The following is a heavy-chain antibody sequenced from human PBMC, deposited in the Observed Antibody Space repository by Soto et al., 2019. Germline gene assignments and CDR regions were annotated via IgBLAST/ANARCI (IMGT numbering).Heavy chain of an antibody. CDR1: GGTFSSYT. J-gene: IGHJ3*02. V-gene: IGHV1-69*08. CDR2: IIPILGIA. D-gene: IGHD4-17*01. Sequence: QVQLVQSGAEVKKPGSSVKVSCKASGGTFSSYTISWVRQAPGQGLEWMGRIIPILGIANYAQKFQGRVTITADKSTSTANMELSSLRSEDTAVYYCARDRYDYGDYVVPFDIRGLGTMVTVSS. CDR3: ARDRYDYGDYVVPFDI.